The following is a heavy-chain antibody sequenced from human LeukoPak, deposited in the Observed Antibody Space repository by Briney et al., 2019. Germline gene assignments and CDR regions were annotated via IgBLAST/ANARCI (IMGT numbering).Heavy chain of an antibody. CDR3: ARTTGTTNFDP. Sequence: SETLSLTCTVSGGXISSNYWSWIRQPPGKGLEWIGYIYYSGGTNYNPSLKSRVTISVDTSKNQFSLKLSSVTAADTAVYYCARTTGTTNFDPWGQGTLVTVSS. V-gene: IGHV4-59*08. J-gene: IGHJ5*02. D-gene: IGHD1-7*01. CDR1: GGXISSNY. CDR2: IYYSGGT.